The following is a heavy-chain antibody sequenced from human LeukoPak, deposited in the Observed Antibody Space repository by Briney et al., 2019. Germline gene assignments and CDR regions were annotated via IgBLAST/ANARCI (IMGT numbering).Heavy chain of an antibody. CDR1: GYTFTGYY. CDR3: ARVREYCSGASCRRYWFDP. D-gene: IGHD2-15*01. CDR2: INPNSGGT. J-gene: IGHJ5*02. V-gene: IGHV1-2*06. Sequence: ASVKVSCKASGYTFTGYYMHWVRQAPGQGLEWMGRINPNSGGTNYAQKFQGRVTMTRDTSISTAYMELSRLRSDDTAVYYCARVREYCSGASCRRYWFDPWGQGTLATVSS.